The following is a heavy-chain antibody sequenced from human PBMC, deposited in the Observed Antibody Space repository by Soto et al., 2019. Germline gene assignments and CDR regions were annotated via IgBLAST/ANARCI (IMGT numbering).Heavy chain of an antibody. CDR2: VIPLFDTA. CDR1: GGIFTNNA. CDR3: ATGGHNDGYNFYHGMDV. V-gene: IGHV1-69*01. J-gene: IGHJ6*02. Sequence: QVQVVQSGAEVKKPGSSVKVSCKVSGGIFTNNAISWVRQAPGQGLEWLGGVIPLFDTAYYAQKFRGRLRISADGAMTTAYMELSGLTSADTAVYFCATGGHNDGYNFYHGMDVRGQGTTVTVS. D-gene: IGHD5-18*01.